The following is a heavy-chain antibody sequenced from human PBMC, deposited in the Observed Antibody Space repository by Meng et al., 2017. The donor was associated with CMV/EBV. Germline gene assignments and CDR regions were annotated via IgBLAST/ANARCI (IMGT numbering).Heavy chain of an antibody. V-gene: IGHV4-34*01. J-gene: IGHJ4*02. CDR1: GGSFSGYY. CDR2: INHSGST. CDR3: ARVCYYDSSGYYYEGAYYFDY. Sequence: SQTLSLTCAVYGGSFSGYYWSWIRPPPGKGLEWIGEINHSGSTNYNTSLKSRVTISVDTSKNQFSLKLSSVTAADTAVYYCARVCYYDSSGYYYEGAYYFDYWGQGTLVTVSS. D-gene: IGHD3-22*01.